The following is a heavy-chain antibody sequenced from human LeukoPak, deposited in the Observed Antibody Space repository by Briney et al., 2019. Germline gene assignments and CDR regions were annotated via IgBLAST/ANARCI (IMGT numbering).Heavy chain of an antibody. D-gene: IGHD6-19*01. J-gene: IGHJ2*01. V-gene: IGHV5-51*01. CDR2: IYPGDSDT. Sequence: GESLKISCEGSGYSFTAYWIGWARQMPGKGLEWMGIIYPGDSDTRYSPSFQGQVTISADKSISTAYLQWSSLKASDTAMYYCARRSSGWNIWYFDLWGRGTLVTVSS. CDR1: GYSFTAYW. CDR3: ARRSSGWNIWYFDL.